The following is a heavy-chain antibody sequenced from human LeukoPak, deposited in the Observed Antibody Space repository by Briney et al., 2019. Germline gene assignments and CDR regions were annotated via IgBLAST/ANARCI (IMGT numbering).Heavy chain of an antibody. CDR1: GFTFNTYS. D-gene: IGHD3-22*01. Sequence: PGGSLRLSCAASGFTFNTYSLNWVRQAPGKGLEWVSSISGSSSYTYYSDLVKGRFTISRDDARNSLYLQMNSLRAEDTAVYYCARDTNYYDSGGYYAGSDFDYWGKGTLVTVSS. V-gene: IGHV3-21*01. CDR3: ARDTNYYDSGGYYAGSDFDY. CDR2: ISGSSSYT. J-gene: IGHJ4*02.